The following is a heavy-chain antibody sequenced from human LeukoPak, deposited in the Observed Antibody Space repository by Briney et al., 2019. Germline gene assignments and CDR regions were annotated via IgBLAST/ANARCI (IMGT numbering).Heavy chain of an antibody. D-gene: IGHD6-13*01. CDR2: TYFRSQWSS. V-gene: IGHV6-1*01. CDR1: GDTFSSNTAS. Sequence: SQTLSLTCAISGDTFSSNTASWNWIRQSPSRGREWLVSTYFRSQWSSDYSLAVTSRIMINPETSTNQFSRHLNSVIPGDTALYYCARDEDGAAARDFHSWGQGIRVTVSS. CDR3: ARDEDGAAARDFHS. J-gene: IGHJ4*02.